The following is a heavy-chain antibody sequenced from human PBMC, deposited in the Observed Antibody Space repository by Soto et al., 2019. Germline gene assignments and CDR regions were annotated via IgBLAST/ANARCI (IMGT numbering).Heavy chain of an antibody. CDR1: GGSFSGYY. J-gene: IGHJ6*02. CDR2: INHSGST. V-gene: IGHV4-34*01. D-gene: IGHD5-18*01. Sequence: SETLSLTCAVYGGSFSGYYWSWIRQPPGKGLEWIGEINHSGSTNYNPSLKSRVTISVDTSKNQFSLKLSSVTAADTAVYYCARGQIQYYDYYGMYVCSQGTTVTSP. CDR3: ARGQIQYYDYYGMYV.